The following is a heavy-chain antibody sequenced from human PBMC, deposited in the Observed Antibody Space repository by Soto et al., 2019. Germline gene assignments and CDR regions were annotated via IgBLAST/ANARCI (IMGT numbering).Heavy chain of an antibody. CDR1: GYSFTSYG. Sequence: QVQLVQSAGEVKKSGASVKVSCKASGYSFTSYGIGWVRRAPGQGLEWMGWISPYNGHTQFVERFQGRVTMTTDTSTKTAYMELRNLRSDDTAHYYCARDLTIVPATHPRLENYGMDVWGQGTTVIVSS. V-gene: IGHV1-18*01. D-gene: IGHD2-2*01. CDR2: ISPYNGHT. CDR3: ARDLTIVPATHPRLENYGMDV. J-gene: IGHJ6*02.